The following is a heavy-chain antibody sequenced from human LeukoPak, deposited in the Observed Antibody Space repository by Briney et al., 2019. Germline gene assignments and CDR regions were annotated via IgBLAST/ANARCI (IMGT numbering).Heavy chain of an antibody. D-gene: IGHD2-15*01. CDR2: INPNSGGT. CDR3: ARGKGRIYCSGGSCPVRYYYYYYYMDV. V-gene: IGHV1-2*02. Sequence: ASVKVSCKASGYTFTGHYMHWVRQAPGQGLEWMGWINPNSGGTNYAQKFQGRVTMTRDTSISTAYMELSSLRSEDTAVYYCARGKGRIYCSGGSCPVRYYYYYYYMDVWGKGTTVTISS. CDR1: GYTFTGHY. J-gene: IGHJ6*03.